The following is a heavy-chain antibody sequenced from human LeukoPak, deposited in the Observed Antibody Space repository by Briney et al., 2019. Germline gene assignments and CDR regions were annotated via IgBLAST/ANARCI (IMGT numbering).Heavy chain of an antibody. CDR3: ARDQGGADP. CDR1: GGSISSSSYY. Sequence: SETLCLTCTVSGGSISSSSYYWGWIRPPPGKGLEWIGSIYYSGSTYYNPSLKSRVTISVDTSKNQFSLKLSSVTAADTAVYYCARDQGGADPWGQGTLVTVSS. D-gene: IGHD2-21*01. J-gene: IGHJ5*02. CDR2: IYYSGST. V-gene: IGHV4-39*07.